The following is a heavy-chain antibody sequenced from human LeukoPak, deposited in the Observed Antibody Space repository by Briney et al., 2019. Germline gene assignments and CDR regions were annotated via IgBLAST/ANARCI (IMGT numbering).Heavy chain of an antibody. CDR2: IYYSGST. V-gene: IGHV4-59*01. CDR3: AREKYGDYSPLFDP. J-gene: IGHJ5*02. Sequence: SETLSLTCAVYGGSFSGYYWSWIRQPPGKGLEWIGYIYYSGSTNYNPSLKSRVTISVDTSKNQFSLKLSSVTAADTAVYYCAREKYGDYSPLFDPWGQGTLVTVSP. D-gene: IGHD4-17*01. CDR1: GGSFSGYY.